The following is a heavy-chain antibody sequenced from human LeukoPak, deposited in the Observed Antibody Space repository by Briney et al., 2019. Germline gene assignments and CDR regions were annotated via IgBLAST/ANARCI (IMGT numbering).Heavy chain of an antibody. Sequence: GASVKVSCKASGYTFTGYYIHWVRQAPGQGLEWMGWINPNSGGTNYAQKFQGRVTMTRDTSISTAYMELSRLRSDDTAVYYCANDLNRGYSMFYFDHWGQGTLVTVSS. J-gene: IGHJ4*02. CDR2: INPNSGGT. V-gene: IGHV1-2*02. CDR3: ANDLNRGYSMFYFDH. CDR1: GYTFTGYY. D-gene: IGHD5-18*01.